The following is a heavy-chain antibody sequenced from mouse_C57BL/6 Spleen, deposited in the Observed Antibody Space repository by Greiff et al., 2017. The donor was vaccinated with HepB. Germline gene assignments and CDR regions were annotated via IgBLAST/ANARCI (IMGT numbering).Heavy chain of an antibody. D-gene: IGHD2-4*01. J-gene: IGHJ3*01. CDR3: ARGDYDQAWFAY. V-gene: IGHV1-82*01. CDR2: IYPGDGDT. CDR1: GYAFSSSW. Sequence: LVESGPELVKPGASVKISCKASGYAFSSSWMNWVKQRPGKGLEWIGRIYPGDGDTNYNGKFKGKATLTADKSSSTAYMQLSSLTSEDSAVYFCARGDYDQAWFAYWGQGTLVTVSA.